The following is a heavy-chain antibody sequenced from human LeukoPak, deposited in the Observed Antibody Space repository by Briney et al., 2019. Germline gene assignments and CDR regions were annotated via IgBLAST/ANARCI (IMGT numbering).Heavy chain of an antibody. CDR1: GGSFSGYY. D-gene: IGHD3-22*01. CDR2: INHSGST. Sequence: SETLSLTCAVYGGSFSGYYWSWIRQPPGKGLEWIGEINHSGSTNYNPSLKSRVTISVDTSKNQFSLKLSSVTAADTAVYYCATFGYYYDSSILTALYYFDYWGQGTLVTVSS. CDR3: ATFGYYYDSSILTALYYFDY. V-gene: IGHV4-34*09. J-gene: IGHJ4*02.